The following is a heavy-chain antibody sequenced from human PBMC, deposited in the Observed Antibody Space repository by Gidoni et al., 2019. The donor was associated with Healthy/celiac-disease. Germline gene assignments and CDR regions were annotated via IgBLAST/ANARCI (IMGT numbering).Heavy chain of an antibody. D-gene: IGHD5-12*01. CDR1: GFTFSDYY. Sequence: QVQLVESGGGLVKPGGSLRLSCAASGFTFSDYYMSWIRQAPGKGLEWVSYISSSGSTIYYADSVKGRFTISRDNAKNSLYLQMNSLRAEDTAVYYCARDKRRLRYHGAMGGYGMDVWGQGTTVTVSS. J-gene: IGHJ6*02. CDR2: ISSSGSTI. CDR3: ARDKRRLRYHGAMGGYGMDV. V-gene: IGHV3-11*01.